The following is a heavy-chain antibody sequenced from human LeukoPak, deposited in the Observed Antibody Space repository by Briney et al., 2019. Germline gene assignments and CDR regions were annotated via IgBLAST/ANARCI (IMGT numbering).Heavy chain of an antibody. CDR2: IKKDGSGI. CDR3: AGGNSMNV. J-gene: IGHJ6*04. Sequence: GASLRLSCAASGFTFSSYAMSWVRQAPGKGLEGVANIKKDGSGISYVDSVQGRFIISRDNAKNSLYLQMNSLRVEDTAVYFCAGGNSMNVWGKGTAVTVSS. CDR1: GFTFSSYA. D-gene: IGHD1/OR15-1a*01. V-gene: IGHV3-7*03.